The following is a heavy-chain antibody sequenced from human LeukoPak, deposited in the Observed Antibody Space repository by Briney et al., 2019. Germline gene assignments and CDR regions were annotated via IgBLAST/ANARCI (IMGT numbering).Heavy chain of an antibody. D-gene: IGHD1-1*01. J-gene: IGHJ4*02. CDR1: GFSFSNYA. CDR3: ARAGWISNADAVW. Sequence: PGGSLRLSCAASGFSFSNYAMSWVRQAPARGLEWVSSLRGDGDTFDADSVKGRFALSSDDSRNTVYLQLNNLRVEDTAVYYCARAGWISNADAVWWGQGTPVTVSS. V-gene: IGHV3-23*01. CDR2: LRGDGDT.